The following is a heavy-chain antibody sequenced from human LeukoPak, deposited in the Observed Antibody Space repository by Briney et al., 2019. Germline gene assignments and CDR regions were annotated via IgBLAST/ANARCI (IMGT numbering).Heavy chain of an antibody. J-gene: IGHJ4*02. D-gene: IGHD6-13*01. CDR2: INPNSGGR. CDR1: GYTFTGYY. Sequence: ASVKVSCKASGYTFTGYYMHWVRQAPGQGLEWMGWINPNSGGRNYAQKFQGRVTMTRDTSISTAYMELSRLRSDDTAVYYCVRHSSWYVHYYFDYWGQGTLVTVSS. V-gene: IGHV1-2*02. CDR3: VRHSSWYVHYYFDY.